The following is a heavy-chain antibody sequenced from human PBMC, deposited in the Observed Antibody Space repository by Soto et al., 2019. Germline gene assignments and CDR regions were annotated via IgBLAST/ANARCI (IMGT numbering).Heavy chain of an antibody. V-gene: IGHV1-69*13. CDR1: GGTFSSYA. Sequence: GALVKVSCKASGGTFSSYAISWVRQAPGQGLEWMGGIIPIFGTANYAQKFQGRVTITADESTSTAYMELSSLRSEDTAVYYCARAPPLISSSSAYYYYGMDVWGQGTTVTVSS. J-gene: IGHJ6*02. CDR3: ARAPPLISSSSAYYYYGMDV. CDR2: IIPIFGTA. D-gene: IGHD6-6*01.